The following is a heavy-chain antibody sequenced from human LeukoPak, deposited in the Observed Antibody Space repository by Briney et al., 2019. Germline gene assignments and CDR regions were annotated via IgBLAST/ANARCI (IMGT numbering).Heavy chain of an antibody. D-gene: IGHD2-21*02. CDR1: GFTFSSYA. Sequence: GSLRLSCAASGFTFSSYAMSWVRQAPGKGLEWVSAISGSGGSTYYADSVKGRFTISRDNSKNTLYLQMNSLRAEDTAVYYCAKDNFDCGGDCSFDYWGQGTLVTVFS. V-gene: IGHV3-23*01. CDR3: AKDNFDCGGDCSFDY. J-gene: IGHJ4*02. CDR2: ISGSGGST.